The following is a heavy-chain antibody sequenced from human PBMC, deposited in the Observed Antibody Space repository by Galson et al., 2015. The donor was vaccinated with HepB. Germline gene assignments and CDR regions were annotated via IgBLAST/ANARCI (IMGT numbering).Heavy chain of an antibody. J-gene: IGHJ4*02. Sequence: SLRLSCAASGFTFSTYNMNWVRQAPGKGLEWVPYINSSGDSIYYADSVKGRFTISRDNAKDSLYLQMNSLRAEDTALYYCAKDPNNIAAENKGDYWGQGTLVTVSS. V-gene: IGHV3-48*01. D-gene: IGHD6-13*01. CDR1: GFTFSTYN. CDR3: AKDPNNIAAENKGDY. CDR2: INSSGDSI.